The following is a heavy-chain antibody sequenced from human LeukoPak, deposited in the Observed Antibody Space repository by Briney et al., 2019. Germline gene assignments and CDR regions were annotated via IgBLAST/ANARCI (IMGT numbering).Heavy chain of an antibody. J-gene: IGHJ4*02. Sequence: GRSLRLSCVASGFTFSTSGIHWVRQSPGKGLDWVAFIRNDGNKKNYAESVKGRFTISRDNSKNTLYLQMDSLSAEDTAVYYCVKVDTWGQGTLVTVSS. D-gene: IGHD5-18*01. CDR2: IRNDGNKK. CDR1: GFTFSTSG. CDR3: VKVDT. V-gene: IGHV3-30*02.